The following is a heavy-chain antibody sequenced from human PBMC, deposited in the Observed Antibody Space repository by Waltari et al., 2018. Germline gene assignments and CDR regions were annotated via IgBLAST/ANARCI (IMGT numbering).Heavy chain of an antibody. V-gene: IGHV3-33*01. Sequence: QVQLVESGGGVVQPGRSLRLSCAASGFTFSSYGMHWVRQAPGKGLEWVAVIWYEGSNKDYADSVKCRFTISRDNSKNTLYLQMNSLRAEDTAVYYCARKGGYSGYVWARDYYGMDVWGQGTTVTVSS. CDR1: GFTFSSYG. CDR3: ARKGGYSGYVWARDYYGMDV. CDR2: IWYEGSNK. J-gene: IGHJ6*02. D-gene: IGHD5-12*01.